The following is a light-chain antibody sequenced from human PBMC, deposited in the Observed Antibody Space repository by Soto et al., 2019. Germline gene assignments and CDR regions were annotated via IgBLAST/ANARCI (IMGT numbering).Light chain of an antibody. V-gene: IGKV3-20*01. CDR3: QQYGSSRT. CDR1: QSVSSTY. CDR2: GAS. J-gene: IGKJ1*01. Sequence: EIVLTQSPGTLSLSPGERATLSCRASQSVSSTYLAWYQQKPGQAPRLLIYGASSRATGIPDRFSGSGSGTDFTLTISRLEPVDFAVYYCQQYGSSRTFGRGTKVEIK.